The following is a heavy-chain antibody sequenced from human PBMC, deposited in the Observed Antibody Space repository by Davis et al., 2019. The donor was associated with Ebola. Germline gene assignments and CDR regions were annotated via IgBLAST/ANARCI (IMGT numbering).Heavy chain of an antibody. J-gene: IGHJ6*04. CDR3: ARDLVIIPAPPYYHYGMDV. CDR2: TYYRSKWYN. CDR1: GDSVSSNSAA. V-gene: IGHV6-1*01. D-gene: IGHD3/OR15-3a*01. Sequence: SQTLSLTCAISGDSVSSNSAAWNWIRQSPSRGLEWLGRTYYRSKWYNDYAVSVKSRITINPDTSKNQFSLQLNSVTPEDTAVYYCARDLVIIPAPPYYHYGMDVWGKGTTVTVSS.